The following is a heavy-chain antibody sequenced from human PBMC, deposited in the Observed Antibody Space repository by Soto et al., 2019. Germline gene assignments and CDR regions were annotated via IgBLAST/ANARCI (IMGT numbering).Heavy chain of an antibody. CDR2: LYWDDDK. D-gene: IGHD2-2*01. Sequence: QITLKESGPTLVKPTQTLTLTCTFSGFSLSSIGVGVGWIRQPPGKALEWLAILYWDDDKHYSPSLKSRISIAKDTSKDQVVLTLTNMDPVDTATYYCAHTIVVVPTAHDAFDVWGQGTMVTVSS. V-gene: IGHV2-5*02. J-gene: IGHJ3*01. CDR1: GFSLSSIGVG. CDR3: AHTIVVVPTAHDAFDV.